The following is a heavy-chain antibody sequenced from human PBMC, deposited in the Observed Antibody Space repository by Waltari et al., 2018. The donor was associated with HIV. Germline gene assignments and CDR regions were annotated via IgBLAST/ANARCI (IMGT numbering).Heavy chain of an antibody. CDR1: GFTFSGSA. D-gene: IGHD5-18*01. CDR3: AGQTYSCHDY. CDR2: IRSKANSNAT. J-gene: IGHJ4*02. Sequence: EVQLVESGGGLVQPGGSLKLSCAASGFTFSGSAIHWVRQGPGKGLEWVGHIRSKANSNATAYGASVNGRFTISRDDSKNTAYLQLNSLKTEDTAIYYCAGQTYSCHDYWGQGTLVTVSS. V-gene: IGHV3-73*02.